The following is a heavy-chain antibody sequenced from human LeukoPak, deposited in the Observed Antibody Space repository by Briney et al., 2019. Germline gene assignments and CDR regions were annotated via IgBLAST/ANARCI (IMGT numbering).Heavy chain of an antibody. CDR3: ARGLVEMATLAYFDY. CDR1: GFPYNNCW. Sequence: GGPVTLFCAASGFPYNNCWLLWLRQAPGKGLVGVARSNSDGRITIYADSVKGRFTISRDNAKNTLYLQMNSLGAEDTAVYYCARGLVEMATLAYFDYGGQGTLVTVSS. J-gene: IGHJ4*02. D-gene: IGHD5-24*01. V-gene: IGHV3-74*01. CDR2: SNSDGRIT.